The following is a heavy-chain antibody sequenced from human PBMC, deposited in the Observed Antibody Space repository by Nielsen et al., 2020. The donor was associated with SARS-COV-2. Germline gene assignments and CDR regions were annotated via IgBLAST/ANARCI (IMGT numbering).Heavy chain of an antibody. J-gene: IGHJ4*02. CDR3: ASLPYDNSGLDFDS. Sequence: ASVKVSCKASGYTFNNYPVHWVRQAPGQRLEWMGRINAGYGDTKYPQKFQGRVTMTEDSSTDTAYMELSSLRSEDTAVYYCASLPYDNSGLDFDSWGQGTLVAVSS. CDR1: GYTFNNYP. CDR2: INAGYGDT. D-gene: IGHD3-22*01. V-gene: IGHV1-3*01.